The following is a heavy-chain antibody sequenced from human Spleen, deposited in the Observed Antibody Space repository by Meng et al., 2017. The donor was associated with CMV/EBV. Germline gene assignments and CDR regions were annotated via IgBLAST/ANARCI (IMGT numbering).Heavy chain of an antibody. CDR3: ARDFGRNRGYYYGLDV. CDR2: ISYDGSNK. CDR1: EFTFSDYY. D-gene: IGHD3/OR15-3a*01. Sequence: GESLKISCAASEFTFSDYYMSWIRQAPGKGLEWVALISYDGSNKYYANSVKGRFTISRDNSKNSLSLQMNSLRPEDAAVYYCARDFGRNRGYYYGLDVWGQGTTVTVSS. V-gene: IGHV3-30*03. J-gene: IGHJ6*02.